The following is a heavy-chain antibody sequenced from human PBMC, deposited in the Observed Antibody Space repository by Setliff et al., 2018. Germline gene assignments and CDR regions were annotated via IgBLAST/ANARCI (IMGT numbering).Heavy chain of an antibody. V-gene: IGHV1-2*06. J-gene: IGHJ3*02. CDR1: GYTFTGYY. Sequence: ASVKVSCKASGYTFTGYYMYWVRQAPGQGLEWMGRINPRSGATIYAQKFQGRVTMASDTSISTAYMELGRLRSDDTAVYFCARDGGGDSDAFDIWGQGTMVTVSS. CDR2: INPRSGAT. D-gene: IGHD3-16*01. CDR3: ARDGGGDSDAFDI.